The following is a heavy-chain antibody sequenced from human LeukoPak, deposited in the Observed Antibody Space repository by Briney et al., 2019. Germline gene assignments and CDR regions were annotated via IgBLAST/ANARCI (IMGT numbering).Heavy chain of an antibody. J-gene: IGHJ6*03. V-gene: IGHV3-15*01. CDR1: GFTFSNAW. D-gene: IGHD1-14*01. CDR2: IKSKTDGGTT. Sequence: PGGSLRLSCAASGFTFSNAWMSWVRQAPGKGLEWVGRIKSKTDGGTTDYAAPVKGRFTISRDDSKNMLYLQMNSLKTEDTAVYYCTTDGPGAGVPYYYMVVWGKGTTVTVSS. CDR3: TTDGPGAGVPYYYMVV.